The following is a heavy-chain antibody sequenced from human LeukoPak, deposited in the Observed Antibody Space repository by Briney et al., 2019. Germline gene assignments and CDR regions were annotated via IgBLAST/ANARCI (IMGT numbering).Heavy chain of an antibody. Sequence: GGSLRLSCAASGFTFSSYSMSWFRQAPGKGLEWVGFIRSKAYGGTTEYAASVKGRFTISRDDSKSIAYLQMNSLKTEDTAVYYCTTGIAVAGADYWGQGTLVTVSS. CDR1: GFTFSSYS. D-gene: IGHD6-19*01. J-gene: IGHJ4*02. CDR2: IRSKAYGGTT. V-gene: IGHV3-49*03. CDR3: TTGIAVAGADY.